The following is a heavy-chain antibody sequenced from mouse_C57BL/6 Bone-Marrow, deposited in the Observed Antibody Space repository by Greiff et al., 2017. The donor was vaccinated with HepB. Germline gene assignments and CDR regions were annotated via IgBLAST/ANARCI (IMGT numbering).Heavy chain of an antibody. Sequence: QVQLQQPGAELVRPGSSVKLSCKASGYTFTSYWMHWVKQRPIQGLEWIGNIDPSDSETHYNQKFKDKATLTVDKSSSTAYMQLSSLTSEDSAVYYCARKGRTMVTEAMDDWGKGTSVTVSS. CDR2: IDPSDSET. CDR3: ARKGRTMVTEAMDD. V-gene: IGHV1-52*01. CDR1: GYTFTSYW. J-gene: IGHJ4*01. D-gene: IGHD2-2*01.